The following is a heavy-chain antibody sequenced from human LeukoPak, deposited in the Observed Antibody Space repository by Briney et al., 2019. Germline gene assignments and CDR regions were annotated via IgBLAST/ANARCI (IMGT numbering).Heavy chain of an antibody. CDR1: GFTFSSYS. J-gene: IGHJ4*02. CDR3: AKDVASHPEGGIDY. V-gene: IGHV3-9*01. D-gene: IGHD5-12*01. CDR2: ISWNSGSI. Sequence: HPGGSLRLSCAASGFTFSSYSMNWVRQAPGKGLEWVSGISWNSGSIGYADSVKGRFTISRDNAKNSLYLQMNSLRAEDTALYYCAKDVASHPEGGIDYWGQGTLVTVSS.